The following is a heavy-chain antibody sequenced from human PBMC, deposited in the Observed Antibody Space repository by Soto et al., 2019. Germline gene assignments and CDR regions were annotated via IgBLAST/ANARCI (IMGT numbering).Heavy chain of an antibody. CDR2: IIPIFGTA. D-gene: IGHD1-20*01. V-gene: IGHV1-69*12. CDR3: ARGITGTVSYYYGMDV. J-gene: IGHJ6*02. Sequence: QVQLVQSGAEVKKPGSSVKVSCKASGGTFSSYAISWVRQAPGQGLEWMGGIIPIFGTANYAQKFQGRVTITADESTRTAYMELRSLRSEDTAVYYCARGITGTVSYYYGMDVWGQGTTVTVSS. CDR1: GGTFSSYA.